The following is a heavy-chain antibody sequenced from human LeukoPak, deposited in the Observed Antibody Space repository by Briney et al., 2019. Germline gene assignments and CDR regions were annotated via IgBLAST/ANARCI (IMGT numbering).Heavy chain of an antibody. Sequence: SETLSLTCSVSNGSISNYYWSWIRQPPGKGLEWIGFIYYSGSTNYSPSLKSRATISVNTSKKNFSLKLSSVTAADSAVYYCASWQLGYFDYWGQGTLVTVSS. CDR2: IYYSGST. CDR1: NGSISNYY. J-gene: IGHJ4*02. V-gene: IGHV4-59*08. CDR3: ASWQLGYFDY. D-gene: IGHD6-13*01.